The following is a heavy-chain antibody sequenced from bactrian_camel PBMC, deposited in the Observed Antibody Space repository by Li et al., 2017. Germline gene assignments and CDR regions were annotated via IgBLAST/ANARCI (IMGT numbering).Heavy chain of an antibody. CDR1: GYRYSTYC. CDR3: VNGASDVGYNY. D-gene: IGHD5*01. J-gene: IGHJ4*01. V-gene: IGHV3S1*01. CDR2: IYTVDGST. Sequence: HVQLVESGGGSVQAGESLRLSCVVSGYRYSTYCMGWFRQVPGNEREPLASIYTVDGSTYYADSVKGRFTISRDGSAKTMYLQMNSLKSEDTALYYCVNGASDVGYNYWGQGTQVTVS.